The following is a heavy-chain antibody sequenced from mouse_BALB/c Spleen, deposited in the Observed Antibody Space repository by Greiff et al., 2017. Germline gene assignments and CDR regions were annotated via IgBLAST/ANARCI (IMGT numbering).Heavy chain of an antibody. CDR1: GFNIKDYY. Sequence: VHVKQSGAELVRPGALVKLSCKASGFNIKDYYMHWVKQRPEQGLEWIGWIDPENGDTEYAPKFQGKATMTADTSSNTAYLQLSSLTSEDTAVYYCNIGYDGHRYFDVWGAGTTVTVSS. J-gene: IGHJ1*01. V-gene: IGHV14-4*02. CDR3: NIGYDGHRYFDV. D-gene: IGHD2-3*01. CDR2: IDPENGDT.